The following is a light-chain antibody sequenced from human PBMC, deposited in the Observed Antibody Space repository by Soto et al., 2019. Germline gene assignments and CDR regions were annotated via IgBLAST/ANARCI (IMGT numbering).Light chain of an antibody. J-gene: IGKJ1*01. CDR1: QSISSW. CDR3: QQYNSYWT. CDR2: KAS. V-gene: IGKV1-5*03. Sequence: DIQMTQSPSTLSASVGDRVTITCRASQSISSWLAWYQQKPGKAPKLLIYKASSLESGVPSRFSGSGSGTEFTLTFSSLQPDDFATYDCQQYNSYWTFGQGTKVDIK.